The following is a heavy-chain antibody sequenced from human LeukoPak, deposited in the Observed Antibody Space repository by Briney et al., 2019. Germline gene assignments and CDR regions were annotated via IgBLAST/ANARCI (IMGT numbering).Heavy chain of an antibody. J-gene: IGHJ4*02. V-gene: IGHV3-20*04. CDR1: GFTFDDYG. Sequence: PGGSLRLSCAASGFTFDDYGMSWVRQAPGKGLEWVPGINWNGGTIGYADSVKGRFTISRDNAKNSLYLQMNSLRAEDTALYYCARYGFYCSSTSCYIFDNWGQGTLVTVSS. CDR3: ARYGFYCSSTSCYIFDN. CDR2: INWNGGTI. D-gene: IGHD2-2*02.